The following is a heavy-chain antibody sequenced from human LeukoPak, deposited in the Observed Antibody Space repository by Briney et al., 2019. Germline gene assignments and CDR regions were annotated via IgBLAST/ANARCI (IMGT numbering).Heavy chain of an antibody. J-gene: IGHJ6*03. CDR3: ASGLGYCSSTSCYKALGRGAYYMDV. V-gene: IGHV3-30*01. CDR2: ISYDGSNK. CDR1: GFTFSSYA. Sequence: PGRSLRLSCAASGFTFSSYAMHWVRQAPGKGLEWVAVISYDGSNKYYADSVKGRFTISRDNSKNTLYLQMNSLRAEDTAVYYCASGLGYCSSTSCYKALGRGAYYMDVWGKGTTVTVSS. D-gene: IGHD2-2*02.